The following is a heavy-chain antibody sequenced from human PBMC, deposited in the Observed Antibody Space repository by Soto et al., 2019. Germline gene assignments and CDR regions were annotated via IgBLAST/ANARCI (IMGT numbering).Heavy chain of an antibody. CDR2: ISYSGRT. CDR1: GASIITDNYF. V-gene: IGHV4-39*01. D-gene: IGHD4-17*01. J-gene: IGHJ4*02. CDR3: ARRRASDYGGNHHPYYFDR. Sequence: SETLSLTCTVSGASIITDNYFWVWIRQPPRRGLELIGSISYSGRTYDSPSLQSRVTISIDASKNQFSLKLTSVTTADTAVYYCARRRASDYGGNHHPYYFDRWGQGALVTVSS.